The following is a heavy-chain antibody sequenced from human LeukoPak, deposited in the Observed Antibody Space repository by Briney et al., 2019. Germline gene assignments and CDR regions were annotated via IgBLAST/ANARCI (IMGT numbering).Heavy chain of an antibody. D-gene: IGHD4-11*01. CDR1: EFTFSTYA. Sequence: PGGSLRLSCAASEFTFSTYAMHWVRQAPGKGLEWVAVISYDGNTKYYADSVKGRFTISIDNSKNTLYLQMNSLRAEDTAMYYCARETVTTYYFDYWGQGTLVTVSS. CDR3: ARETVTTYYFDY. CDR2: ISYDGNTK. V-gene: IGHV3-30-3*01. J-gene: IGHJ4*02.